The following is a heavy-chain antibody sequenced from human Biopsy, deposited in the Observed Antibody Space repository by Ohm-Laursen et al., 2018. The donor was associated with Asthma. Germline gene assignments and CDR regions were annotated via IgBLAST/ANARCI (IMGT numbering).Heavy chain of an antibody. CDR1: GYTFNSAG. D-gene: IGHD3-10*01. CDR2: ISVYNGNT. Sequence: EASVKASCKTSGYTFNSAGITWVRQAPGQWLEWMGWISVYNGNTKVAQKLQDRVTMITDTSTSTAYMELRSLRSDDTAVYFCARAVDYSHYYGIDVWGQETTVTVS. CDR3: ARAVDYSHYYGIDV. J-gene: IGHJ6*02. V-gene: IGHV1-18*01.